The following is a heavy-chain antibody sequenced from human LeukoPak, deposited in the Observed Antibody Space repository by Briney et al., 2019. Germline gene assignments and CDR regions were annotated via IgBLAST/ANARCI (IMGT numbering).Heavy chain of an antibody. CDR3: TRLRDGYDSDY. V-gene: IGHV3-33*01. CDR1: GFTFSSYG. D-gene: IGHD5-24*01. CDR2: IWYDGSNK. Sequence: GGSLRLSCAASGFTFSSYGMHWVRQAPGKGLEWVAVIWYDGSNKYYADSVKGRFIISRDNSKNTLYLQMNTLRAEDTAMYYCTRLRDGYDSDYWGQGTLVTVSS. J-gene: IGHJ4*02.